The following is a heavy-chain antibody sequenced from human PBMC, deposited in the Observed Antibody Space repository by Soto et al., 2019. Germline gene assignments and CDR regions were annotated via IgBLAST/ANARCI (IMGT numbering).Heavy chain of an antibody. CDR3: ARGRFLDF. J-gene: IGHJ4*02. D-gene: IGHD3-3*01. CDR2: VYYSGST. CDR1: GASISDGNYY. V-gene: IGHV4-30-4*01. Sequence: QVQLQESGPGLEKPSQTLSLTCSVSGASISDGNYYWTWIRQSPAKGLEWIGYVYYSGSTYYNPSLQSRVTISADTSNNYYSLKLNSVTVADTAVYFCARGRFLDFWGQGILVTVSS.